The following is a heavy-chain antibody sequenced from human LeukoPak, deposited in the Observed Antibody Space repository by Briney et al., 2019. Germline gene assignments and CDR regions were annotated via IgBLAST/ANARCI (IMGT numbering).Heavy chain of an antibody. CDR1: GYTFTSYD. Sequence: ASVKVSCKASGYTFTSYDINWVRQATGQGLEWMGWMNPNSGNTGYAQKFQGRVTMTRNTSISTAYMELSSLRSEDTAVYYCAGAYCSSIHPRPHLRYYYGMDVWGQGTTVTVSS. V-gene: IGHV1-8*01. D-gene: IGHD2-2*01. CDR3: AGAYCSSIHPRPHLRYYYGMDV. CDR2: MNPNSGNT. J-gene: IGHJ6*02.